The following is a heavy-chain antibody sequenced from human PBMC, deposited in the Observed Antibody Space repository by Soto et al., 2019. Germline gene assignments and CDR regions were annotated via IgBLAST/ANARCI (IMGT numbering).Heavy chain of an antibody. CDR3: ARAFRYCSSTTCYAAFDI. D-gene: IGHD2-2*01. J-gene: IGHJ3*02. Sequence: ASVKVSCKASGYTFTSYGISWVRQAPGQGLEWMGWISTYNGNTNYAHKFQDRVTMTKDTSTSTAYMELRSLRSDDTALYFFARAFRYCSSTTCYAAFDIWGQGTMVTVSS. CDR2: ISTYNGNT. V-gene: IGHV1-18*01. CDR1: GYTFTSYG.